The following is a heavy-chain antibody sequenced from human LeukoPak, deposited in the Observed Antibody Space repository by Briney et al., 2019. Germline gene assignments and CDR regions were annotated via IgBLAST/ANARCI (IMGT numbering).Heavy chain of an antibody. Sequence: GGXLRLSCAASGFTFSSYSMDWVRQAPGKGLEWVSYISSSSSTIYYADSVKGRFTISRDNAKNSLYLQMNSLRAEDTAVYYCARNDFWSGYLSYYFDYWGQGTLVTVSS. D-gene: IGHD3-3*01. J-gene: IGHJ4*02. CDR1: GFTFSSYS. V-gene: IGHV3-48*01. CDR3: ARNDFWSGYLSYYFDY. CDR2: ISSSSSTI.